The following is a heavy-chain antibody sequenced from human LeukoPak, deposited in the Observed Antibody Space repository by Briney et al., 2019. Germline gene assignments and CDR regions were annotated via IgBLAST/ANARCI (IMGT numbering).Heavy chain of an antibody. V-gene: IGHV3-21*01. CDR1: GFTLRSYS. Sequence: GGSLRLSCAASGFTLRSYSMNWVRQAPGKGLEWVSSIESSGTDTFYADSVKGRFTISRDNTKNSLFLQMNSLRVEDTAVYFCAQFHTGYWGQGTLVTVSS. CDR3: AQFHTGY. D-gene: IGHD2-8*02. J-gene: IGHJ4*02. CDR2: IESSGTDT.